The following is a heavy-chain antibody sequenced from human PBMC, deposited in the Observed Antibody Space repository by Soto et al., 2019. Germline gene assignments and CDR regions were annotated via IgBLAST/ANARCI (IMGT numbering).Heavy chain of an antibody. CDR3: ARGRGTVFYDVSGTTLSYYCMGV. J-gene: IGHJ6*03. V-gene: IGHV1-18*01. CDR2: ISAYNGNT. D-gene: IGHD3-3*01. CDR1: GYTFTSYG. Sequence: ASVKVSCKASGYTFTSYGISWVRQAPGQGLEWMGWISAYNGNTNYAQKLQGRVTMTTDTSTSTAYMELRSLRSDDTAVYYCARGRGTVFYDVSGTTLSYYCMGVWGKGNTV.